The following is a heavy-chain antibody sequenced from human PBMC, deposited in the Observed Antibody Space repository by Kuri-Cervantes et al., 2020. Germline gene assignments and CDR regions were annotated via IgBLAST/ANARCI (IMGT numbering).Heavy chain of an antibody. D-gene: IGHD3-22*01. Sequence: GESLKIPCSASGFTFSSYAKGWVRQAPGKGLEWVSAISGSGGSTYYADPVKGRFTISRDNSKNTLYLQMNSLRAEDTAVYYCARGRREYYYDSSGYYFDYWGQGTLVTVSS. CDR2: ISGSGGST. J-gene: IGHJ4*02. CDR1: GFTFSSYA. V-gene: IGHV3-23*01. CDR3: ARGRREYYYDSSGYYFDY.